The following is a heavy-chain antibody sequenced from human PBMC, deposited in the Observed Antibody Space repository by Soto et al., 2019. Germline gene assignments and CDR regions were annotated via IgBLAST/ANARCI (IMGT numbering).Heavy chain of an antibody. Sequence: VASVELCCEASGYTFTSYYMHWVRPAHEQGLEWMGIINPSGGSTSYAQKFQGRVTMTRDTSTSTVYMELSSLRSEDTAVYYCARDRLDWNYGMYYYYGMDVWGQGTTVTVSS. CDR1: GYTFTSYY. CDR2: INPSGGST. CDR3: ARDRLDWNYGMYYYYGMDV. J-gene: IGHJ6*02. V-gene: IGHV1-46*01. D-gene: IGHD1-7*01.